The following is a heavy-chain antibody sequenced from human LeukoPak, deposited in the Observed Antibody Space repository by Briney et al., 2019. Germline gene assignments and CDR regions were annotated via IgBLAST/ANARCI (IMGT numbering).Heavy chain of an antibody. Sequence: GGSLRLSCGASGFTFRDYWMSWVRQAPGKGLEWVANIQSDGNEKNYIDSVQGRFTISRDNAKTSLYLQMNSLRAEDTALYHCARANYYDSSGYYDYWGQGTLVTVSS. CDR3: ARANYYDSSGYYDY. CDR2: IQSDGNEK. V-gene: IGHV3-7*03. CDR1: GFTFRDYW. J-gene: IGHJ4*02. D-gene: IGHD3-22*01.